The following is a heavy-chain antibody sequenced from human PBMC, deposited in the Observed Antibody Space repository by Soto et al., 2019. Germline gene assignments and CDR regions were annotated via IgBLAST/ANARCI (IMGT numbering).Heavy chain of an antibody. D-gene: IGHD1-1*01. CDR3: ARGTTGTFLYYFDY. Sequence: SETLSPTCAVYGGSFSGYYWSWIRQPPGKGLEWIGEINHSGSTNYNPSLKSRVTISVDTSKNQFSLKLSSVTAADTAVYYCARGTTGTFLYYFDYWGQGTLVTVSS. CDR2: INHSGST. CDR1: GGSFSGYY. V-gene: IGHV4-34*01. J-gene: IGHJ4*02.